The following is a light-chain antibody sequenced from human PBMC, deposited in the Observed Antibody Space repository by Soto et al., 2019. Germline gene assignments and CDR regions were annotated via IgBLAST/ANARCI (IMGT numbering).Light chain of an antibody. CDR2: AAS. CDR3: QQSYSTTPYT. V-gene: IGKV1-39*01. CDR1: QSISSY. J-gene: IGKJ2*01. Sequence: DIQMTQSPSSLSASVGDRVTITCRASQSISSYLNWYQQKPGKAHKLLIYAASSLQSGVPSRFSGSGSGTDFTLTISSLQPEDFATYYCQQSYSTTPYTFGQGTKLEIK.